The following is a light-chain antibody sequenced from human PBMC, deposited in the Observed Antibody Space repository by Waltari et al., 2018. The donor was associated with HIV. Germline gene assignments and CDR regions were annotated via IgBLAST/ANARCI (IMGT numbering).Light chain of an antibody. CDR1: QSVSSY. V-gene: IGKV3D-11*02. CDR3: QQRSNWPIT. Sequence: EIVLTQSPATLSLSPGERATLPCSASQSVSSYLAWYQQKPGQAPRLLIYDASNRATGIPARFSGSGPGTDFTLTISSLEPEDFAVYYCQQRSNWPITFGQGTRLEIK. CDR2: DAS. J-gene: IGKJ5*01.